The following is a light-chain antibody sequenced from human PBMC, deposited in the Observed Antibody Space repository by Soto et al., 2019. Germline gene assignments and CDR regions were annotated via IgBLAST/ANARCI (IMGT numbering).Light chain of an antibody. Sequence: EIVWTQSPGTLSLSPGGRATLSCRASQSVSSNYLAWYQQKPGQAPRXXVYGASSRATGISDRFSGSGSGTDFTLTISRLEPEDVAVYYCQHYVSPPITSGQGTRLEI. J-gene: IGKJ5*01. CDR3: QHYVSPPIT. V-gene: IGKV3-20*01. CDR1: QSVSSNY. CDR2: GAS.